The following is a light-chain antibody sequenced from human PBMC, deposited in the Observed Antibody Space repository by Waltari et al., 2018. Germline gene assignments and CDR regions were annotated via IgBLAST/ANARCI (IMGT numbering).Light chain of an antibody. Sequence: QSVLPQPPSASGPPGQTVTISCSGSTSTADSHYVYWYQQLPGMAPKLLLYRNAQRPSGVPDRFSGSKSETSASLAITGLRAEDEADYYCGARDDSVTGPWVFGGGTRLTVL. CDR1: TSTADSHY. CDR3: GARDDSVTGPWV. J-gene: IGLJ3*02. CDR2: RNA. V-gene: IGLV1-47*01.